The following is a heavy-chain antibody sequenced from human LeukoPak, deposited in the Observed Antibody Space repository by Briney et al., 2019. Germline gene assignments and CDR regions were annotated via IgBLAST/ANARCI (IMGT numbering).Heavy chain of an antibody. CDR3: ARRDGYCSSTSCYLGRFLEWLLSGAFDI. CDR1: GFTFSSYA. Sequence: GGSLRLSCAASGFTFSSYAMHWVRQAPGKGLEWVAVISYDGSNKYYADSVKGRFTISRDNSKNTLYLQMNSLRAEDTAVYYCARRDGYCSSTSCYLGRFLEWLLSGAFDIWGQGTMVTVSS. V-gene: IGHV3-30-3*01. D-gene: IGHD2-2*01. CDR2: ISYDGSNK. J-gene: IGHJ3*02.